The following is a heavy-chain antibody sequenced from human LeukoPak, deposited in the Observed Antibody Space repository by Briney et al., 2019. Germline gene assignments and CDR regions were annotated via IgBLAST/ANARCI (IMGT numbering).Heavy chain of an antibody. Sequence: GGSLRLSCAASGFTFSSYAMSWVRQAPGKGLEWVSAISGSGGNTYYADSVKGRFTISRDNSKNTLYLQMNSLRAEDTAVYYCARGDRGGYFDYWGQGTLVTVSS. CDR3: ARGDRGGYFDY. D-gene: IGHD3-22*01. CDR2: ISGSGGNT. V-gene: IGHV3-23*01. J-gene: IGHJ4*02. CDR1: GFTFSSYA.